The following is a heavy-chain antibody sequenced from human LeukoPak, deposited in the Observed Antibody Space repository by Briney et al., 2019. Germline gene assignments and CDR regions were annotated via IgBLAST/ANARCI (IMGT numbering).Heavy chain of an antibody. CDR1: GFTFSSYG. D-gene: IGHD6-6*01. V-gene: IGHV3-30*03. CDR2: ISYDGSNE. CDR3: ARDLGVGAYLLFDCISSGLDS. Sequence: PGGSLRLSCAASGFTFSSYGMHWVRQAPGKGLEWVAVISYDGSNEYFVDSVKGRFTISRDNSRNTLYLQMNSLRPEDTAVYFCARDLGVGAYLLFDCISSGLDSWGQGTLVTVSS. J-gene: IGHJ4*02.